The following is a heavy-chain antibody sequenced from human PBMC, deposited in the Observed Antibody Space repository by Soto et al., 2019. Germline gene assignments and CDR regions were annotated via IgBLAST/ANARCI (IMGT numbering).Heavy chain of an antibody. CDR1: GYTFTDYY. V-gene: IGHV1-2*02. CDR2: INPNSGAT. CDR3: AREGGDIVQMVYALPRY. J-gene: IGHJ4*02. D-gene: IGHD2-8*01. Sequence: GASVKVSCKASGYTFTDYYMHWVRQAPGQGLEWTGWINPNSGATSYAQRFQGRVTMTRDTSISTAYMELSRLTSDDTAVYYCAREGGDIVQMVYALPRYWGQGTLVTVSS.